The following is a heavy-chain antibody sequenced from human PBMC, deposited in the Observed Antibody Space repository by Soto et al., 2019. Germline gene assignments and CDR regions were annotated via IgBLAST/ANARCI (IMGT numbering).Heavy chain of an antibody. D-gene: IGHD5-18*01. CDR3: ARGEGVTADY. J-gene: IGHJ4*02. V-gene: IGHV3-7*05. Sequence: GGSLRLSCAASGFIFSNYWMSWVRQAPGKGLEWVANTKQDGSEEYYVDSVKGRFTISRDKAKNSLYLQMNSLRAEDTAVYYCARGEGVTADYWGQGTLVTVSS. CDR1: GFIFSNYW. CDR2: TKQDGSEE.